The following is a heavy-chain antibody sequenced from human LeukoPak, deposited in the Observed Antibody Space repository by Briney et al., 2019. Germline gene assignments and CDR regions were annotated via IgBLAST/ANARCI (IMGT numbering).Heavy chain of an antibody. J-gene: IGHJ4*02. Sequence: SETLSLTCTVSGGSISSFYWSWIRQPAGEGVEGIGRIYTSGSTYYNPSLKSRVTMSVDTSKNQFSLKLSSVTAADTAVYYCARDAYYYDSSAYYLSDYWGQGTLVTVSS. CDR3: ARDAYYYDSSAYYLSDY. CDR2: IYTSGST. V-gene: IGHV4-4*07. D-gene: IGHD3-22*01. CDR1: GGSISSFY.